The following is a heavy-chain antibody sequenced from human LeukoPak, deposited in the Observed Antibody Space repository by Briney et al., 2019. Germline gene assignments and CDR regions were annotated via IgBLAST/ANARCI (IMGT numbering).Heavy chain of an antibody. D-gene: IGHD1-26*01. CDR2: ITSNGDST. V-gene: IGHV3-64*01. CDR3: ARDLRGAGDY. J-gene: IGHJ4*02. Sequence: GGSLRLACAASGFTFSIYAMHWVRQAPGKGLEYVSSITSNGDSTYYANSVKGRFTISRDNSRNTLYLQMGSLRADDMAIYYCARDLRGAGDYWGQGTLVTVSS. CDR1: GFTFSIYA.